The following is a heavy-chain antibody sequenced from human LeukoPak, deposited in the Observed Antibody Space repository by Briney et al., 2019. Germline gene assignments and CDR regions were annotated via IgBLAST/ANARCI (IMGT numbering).Heavy chain of an antibody. V-gene: IGHV4-61*01. D-gene: IGHD4-17*01. CDR3: ARVHTTVTTYYFDY. CDR2: IYYSGST. Sequence: SETLSLTCTVSGGSVSSGSYYWSWIRQPPGKGLEWIGYIYYSGSTNYNPSLKSRVTISVDTSKNQSSLKLSSVTAADTAVYYCARVHTTVTTYYFDYWGQGTLVTDSS. J-gene: IGHJ4*02. CDR1: GGSVSSGSYY.